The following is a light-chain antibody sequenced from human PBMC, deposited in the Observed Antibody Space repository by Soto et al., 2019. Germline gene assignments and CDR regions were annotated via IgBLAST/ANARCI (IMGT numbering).Light chain of an antibody. J-gene: IGLJ1*01. Sequence: QSVLTQPASVSGTPGQSITISCTGSNSDVGIYDFVSWYQHHPGRAPKLIVSEVSHRPSGVSNRFSGSKSGNTASLTISGLQSEDEADYYCSSYAGSVYVFGTGTKVTVL. CDR3: SSYAGSVYV. V-gene: IGLV2-14*01. CDR2: EVS. CDR1: NSDVGIYDF.